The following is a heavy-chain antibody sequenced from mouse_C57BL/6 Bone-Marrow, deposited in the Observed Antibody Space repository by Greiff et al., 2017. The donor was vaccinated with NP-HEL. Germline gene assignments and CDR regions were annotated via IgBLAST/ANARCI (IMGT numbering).Heavy chain of an antibody. D-gene: IGHD1-1*01. V-gene: IGHV7-1*01. CDR1: GFTFSDFY. J-gene: IGHJ1*03. CDR2: SRNKANDYTT. Sequence: EVKLVESGGGLVQSGRSLRLSCATSGFTFSDFYMEWVRQAPGKGLEWIAASRNKANDYTTEYSASVKGRFIVSRDTSQSILYLQMNALRAEDTAIYYCARDAGDYYGSSSDWYFDVWGTGTTVTVSS. CDR3: ARDAGDYYGSSSDWYFDV.